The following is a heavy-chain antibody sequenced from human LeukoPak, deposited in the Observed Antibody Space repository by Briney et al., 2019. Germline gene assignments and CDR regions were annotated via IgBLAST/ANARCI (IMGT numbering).Heavy chain of an antibody. Sequence: SETLSLTCAVYGGSFSGYYWSWIRQPPGKGLEWIGEINHSGNTNYNPSLKSRVTISVDTSKKQFSLKLSSVTAADTAVYYCARGNLWDYRRYYYYMDVWGKGTTVTISS. J-gene: IGHJ6*03. CDR1: GGSFSGYY. D-gene: IGHD4-11*01. CDR3: ARGNLWDYRRYYYYMDV. V-gene: IGHV4-34*01. CDR2: INHSGNT.